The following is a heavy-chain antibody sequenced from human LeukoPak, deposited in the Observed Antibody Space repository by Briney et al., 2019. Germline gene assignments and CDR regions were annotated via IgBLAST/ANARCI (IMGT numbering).Heavy chain of an antibody. CDR2: MNPNSGHT. D-gene: IGHD5-18*01. V-gene: IGHV1-8*01. CDR3: ARGRVDTAMVPFDY. J-gene: IGHJ4*02. CDR1: GYTFTSHD. Sequence: ASVKVSCKASGYTFTSHDVNWLRQATGQGLEWLGWMNPNSGHTGFAQKFQGRVTMTRDTSISTAYMELSSLRSEDTAVYYCARGRVDTAMVPFDYWGQGTLVTVSS.